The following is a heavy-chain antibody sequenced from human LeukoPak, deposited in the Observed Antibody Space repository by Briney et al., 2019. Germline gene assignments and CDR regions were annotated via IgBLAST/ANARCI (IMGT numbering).Heavy chain of an antibody. V-gene: IGHV1-3*01. CDR3: ARDRVIDYDSSGYPGDY. CDR1: GYTFTSYA. D-gene: IGHD3-22*01. CDR2: INAGNGNT. J-gene: IGHJ4*02. Sequence: ASVKVSCKASGYTFTSYAMHWVRQAPGQRLEWMGWINAGNGNTKYSQKFQGRVTITRDTSASTAYMELSSLRSEDTAVYYSARDRVIDYDSSGYPGDYWGQGTLVTVSS.